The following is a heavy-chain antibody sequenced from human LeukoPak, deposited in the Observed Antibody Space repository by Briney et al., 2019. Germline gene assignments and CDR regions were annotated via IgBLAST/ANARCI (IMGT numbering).Heavy chain of an antibody. CDR3: ARAVGGDGSGSL. CDR1: GGSISSYY. V-gene: IGHV4-59*01. D-gene: IGHD3-10*01. Sequence: PSETLSLTCTVSGGSISSYYWSWIRQPPGKGLEWIGYIYYRVTSDYNPSLKSRVTMSVDMSTRQISLKLSSVTAADAAVYYCARAVGGDGSGSLWGPGTLVTVSS. CDR2: IYYRVTS. J-gene: IGHJ4*02.